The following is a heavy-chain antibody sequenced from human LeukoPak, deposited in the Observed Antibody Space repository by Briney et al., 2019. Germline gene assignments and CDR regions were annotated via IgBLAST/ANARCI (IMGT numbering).Heavy chain of an antibody. V-gene: IGHV4-61*02. CDR2: IYTSGST. J-gene: IGHJ4*02. CDR1: GGSISSGSYY. Sequence: PSETLSLTCTVSGGSISSGSYYWSWIRQPAGKGLEWIGRIYTSGSTNYNPSLKSRVTISVDTSKNQFSLNLSSVTAADTAVYYCARDVKYSSGWYFDYWGQGTLVTVSS. CDR3: ARDVKYSSGWYFDY. D-gene: IGHD6-19*01.